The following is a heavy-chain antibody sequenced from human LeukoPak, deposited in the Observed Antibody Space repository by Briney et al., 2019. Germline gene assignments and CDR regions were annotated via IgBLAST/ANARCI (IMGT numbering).Heavy chain of an antibody. V-gene: IGHV4-34*01. J-gene: IGHJ6*02. D-gene: IGHD2-21*02. CDR2: INHSGST. CDR1: GGSFSGYY. CDR3: ARGADSYYYYGMDV. Sequence: PSETLSLTCAVYGGSFSGYYWSWIRQPPGKGLEWIGEINHSGSTNYNPSLKSRVTISVDTSKNQFPLKLSSVTAADTAVYYCARGADSYYYYGMDVWGQGTTVTVSS.